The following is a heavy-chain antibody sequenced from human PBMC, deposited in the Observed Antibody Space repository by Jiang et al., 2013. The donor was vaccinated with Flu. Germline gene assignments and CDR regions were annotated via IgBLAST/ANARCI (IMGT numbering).Heavy chain of an antibody. D-gene: IGHD6-13*01. Sequence: NNYNMHWVRQAPGKGLEWVAVISFGGTKKDYADSVKGRFTISRVNSKNTLNLEMNSLRSEDTAVYYCARDLSSSWAIDFWGQGALVTVSS. J-gene: IGHJ4*02. V-gene: IGHV3-30*03. CDR2: ISFGGTKK. CDR3: ARDLSSSWAIDF. CDR1: NNYN.